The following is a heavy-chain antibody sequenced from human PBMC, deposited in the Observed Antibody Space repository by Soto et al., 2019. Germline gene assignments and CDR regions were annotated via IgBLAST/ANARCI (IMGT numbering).Heavy chain of an antibody. V-gene: IGHV1-8*01. D-gene: IGHD6-13*01. Sequence: QVQLVQSGAEVKKPGASVKVSCKASGYTFTSYDINWVRQATGQGLEWMGWMNPNSGNTGYAQKFQGRVTMTRNTSISTAYMELSSLRSEDTAVYYCARAVWYRGPGGYYYYGMDVWGQGTTVTVSS. CDR1: GYTFTSYD. CDR2: MNPNSGNT. CDR3: ARAVWYRGPGGYYYYGMDV. J-gene: IGHJ6*02.